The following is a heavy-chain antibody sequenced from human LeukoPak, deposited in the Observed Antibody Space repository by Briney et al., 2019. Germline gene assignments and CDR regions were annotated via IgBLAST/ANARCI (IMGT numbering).Heavy chain of an antibody. Sequence: PGGSLRLSCAASGFTFSDYYMSWIRQAPGKGLEWVSYISSSGSTIYYADSVKGRFTISRDNAKNSPYLQMNSLRAEDTAVYYCARAPPLYCSGGSCYYYYYYMDVWGKGTTVTISS. V-gene: IGHV3-11*01. CDR2: ISSSGSTI. D-gene: IGHD2-15*01. J-gene: IGHJ6*03. CDR1: GFTFSDYY. CDR3: ARAPPLYCSGGSCYYYYYYMDV.